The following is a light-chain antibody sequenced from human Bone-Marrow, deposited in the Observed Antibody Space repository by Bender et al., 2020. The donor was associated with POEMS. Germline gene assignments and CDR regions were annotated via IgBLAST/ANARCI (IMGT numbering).Light chain of an antibody. CDR2: KDV. CDR1: ALPRQF. Sequence: SSDLTQPPSVSVSPGQTARITCSGDALPRQFTYWFQQKQGQAPVLVIYKDVERPSGIPERFAGSSSGTTVTLTISGVQAEDEADYYCQSAASSSSPWVFGGGTKLTVL. J-gene: IGLJ3*02. V-gene: IGLV3-25*03. CDR3: QSAASSSSPWV.